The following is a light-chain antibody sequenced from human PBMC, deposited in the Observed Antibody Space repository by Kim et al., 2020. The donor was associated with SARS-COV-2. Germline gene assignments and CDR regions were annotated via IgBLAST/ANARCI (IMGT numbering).Light chain of an antibody. CDR2: WAS. CDR1: QSVLYSSNNKNY. J-gene: IGKJ4*01. CDR3: QQYYSIPLT. Sequence: DIVMTQSPDSLAVSLGERATINCKSSQSVLYSSNNKNYLAWYQQKPGQPPKVLIYWASTRESGVPDRFSGSGSGTDFTLTISSLQAEDVAVYYCQQYYSIPLTFGGGTKLEI. V-gene: IGKV4-1*01.